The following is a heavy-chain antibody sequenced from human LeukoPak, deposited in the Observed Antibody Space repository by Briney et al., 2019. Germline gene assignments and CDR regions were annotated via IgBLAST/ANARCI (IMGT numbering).Heavy chain of an antibody. Sequence: SETLSLTCTVSGGSISSYYWSWIRQPPGKGLEWIGYIYYSGSTNYNPSLKSRVTISVDTSKNQFSLKLSPVTAADTAVYYCARVVEDYYDSSGYYQQTFYFDYWGQGTLVTVSS. V-gene: IGHV4-59*01. CDR1: GGSISSYY. CDR3: ARVVEDYYDSSGYYQQTFYFDY. CDR2: IYYSGST. J-gene: IGHJ4*02. D-gene: IGHD3-22*01.